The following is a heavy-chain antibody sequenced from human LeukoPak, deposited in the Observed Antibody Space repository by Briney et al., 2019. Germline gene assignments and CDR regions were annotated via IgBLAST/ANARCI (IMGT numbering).Heavy chain of an antibody. CDR3: ARGYCSGGSCYPVYSFDY. CDR1: GVSISSGGYY. CDR2: IYYSGST. Sequence: SSQTLSLTCTVSGVSISSGGYYWSWIRQHPGKGLEWIVYIYYSGSTYYNPSLKSRITISVDTSKNQFSLKLSSVTAADTAVYYCARGYCSGGSCYPVYSFDYWGQGTLVTVSS. D-gene: IGHD2-15*01. J-gene: IGHJ4*02. V-gene: IGHV4-31*03.